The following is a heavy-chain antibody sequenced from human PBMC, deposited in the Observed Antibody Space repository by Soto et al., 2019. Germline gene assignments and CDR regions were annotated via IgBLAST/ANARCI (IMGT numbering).Heavy chain of an antibody. Sequence: QGQLVQSGAEVKKPGASVKVSCKASGYTFTSYDINWVRQATGQGLEWMGWRNPNSGNTGYVEKFQGRVTMTRNTCTSTAYMELRSLRSEDTLVYYCARGSRIFGVHLNYYSYYGTDVWGQGTTVTVSS. CDR3: ARGSRIFGVHLNYYSYYGTDV. CDR2: RNPNSGNT. J-gene: IGHJ6*02. V-gene: IGHV1-8*01. D-gene: IGHD3-3*01. CDR1: GYTFTSYD.